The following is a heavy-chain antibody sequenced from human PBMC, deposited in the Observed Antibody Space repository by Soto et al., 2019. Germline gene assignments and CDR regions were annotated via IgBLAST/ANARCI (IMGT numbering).Heavy chain of an antibody. CDR1: GYTFTSYG. D-gene: IGHD4-17*01. CDR3: ARDRTTDEFDY. Sequence: ASVKVSCKASGYTFTSYGISWVRQAPGQGLESMGWISAYSGKTNYAQKLQGRVTMTADTSTSTVYMELRSLRSDDTAVYYCARDRTTDEFDYWGQGTLVTVSS. J-gene: IGHJ4*02. CDR2: ISAYSGKT. V-gene: IGHV1-18*01.